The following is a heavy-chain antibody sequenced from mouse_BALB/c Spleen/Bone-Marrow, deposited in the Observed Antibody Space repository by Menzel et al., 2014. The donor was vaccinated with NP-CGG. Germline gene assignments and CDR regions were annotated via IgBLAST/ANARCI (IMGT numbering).Heavy chain of an antibody. D-gene: IGHD3-3*01. Sequence: QVQLQQSGPELVKPGTLVKISCKASGYTFTDYDINWVQQRPGQGLEWIGWIYPGDGSTKNNEKFTGKATLTADRSSSTAYMQLSSLTSESSAVYFCARGGIGRSLDYWGQGTSVTVSS. J-gene: IGHJ4*01. CDR3: ARGGIGRSLDY. CDR1: GYTFTDYD. CDR2: IYPGDGST. V-gene: IGHV1S56*01.